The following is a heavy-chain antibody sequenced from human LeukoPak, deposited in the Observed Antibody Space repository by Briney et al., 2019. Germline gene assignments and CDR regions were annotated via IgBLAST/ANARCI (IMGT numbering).Heavy chain of an antibody. CDR1: GYTFTGYY. V-gene: IGHV1-2*02. CDR3: ARVYNSSGWCYFDY. D-gene: IGHD6-19*01. J-gene: IGHJ4*02. CDR2: INPNSGGT. Sequence: GASVKVSCKASGYTFTGYYMHWVRQAPGQGLEWMGWINPNSGGTNYAQKFQGRATMTGDTSISTAYMELSRLRSDDTAVYYCARVYNSSGWCYFDYWGQGTLVTVSS.